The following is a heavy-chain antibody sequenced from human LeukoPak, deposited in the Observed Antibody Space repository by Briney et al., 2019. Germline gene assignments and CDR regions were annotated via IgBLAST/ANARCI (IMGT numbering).Heavy chain of an antibody. V-gene: IGHV3-43D*03. CDR1: GFTFDDYA. CDR3: AKDSGQQNWFDP. Sequence: GGSLRLSCAASGFTFDDYAMHWVRQAPGKGLEWVSLISWDGSSTYYADSVKGRFTISRDNSKNSLYLQMNSLRAEDTALYYCAKDSGQQNWFDPWGQGTLVTVSS. J-gene: IGHJ5*02. CDR2: ISWDGSST. D-gene: IGHD6-13*01.